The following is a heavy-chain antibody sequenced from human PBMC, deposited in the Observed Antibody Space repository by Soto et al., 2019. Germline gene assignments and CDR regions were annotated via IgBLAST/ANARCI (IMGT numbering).Heavy chain of an antibody. J-gene: IGHJ5*02. CDR1: GYTFTSYG. D-gene: IGHD3-3*01. CDR3: ATVAGFWSGYYSPTFDP. Sequence: ASVKVSCKASGYTFTSYGISWVRQAPGQGLEWMGWISAYNGNTNYAQKLQGRVTMTTDTSTSTAHMELRSLRSDDTAVYYCATVAGFWSGYYSPTFDPWGQGTLVTVSS. CDR2: ISAYNGNT. V-gene: IGHV1-18*01.